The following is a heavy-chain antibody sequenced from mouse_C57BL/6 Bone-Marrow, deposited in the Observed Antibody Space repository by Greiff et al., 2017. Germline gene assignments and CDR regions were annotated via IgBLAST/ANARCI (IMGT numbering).Heavy chain of an antibody. CDR1: GYTFTSYW. CDR3: ARSGYGSSYDWYFDV. Sequence: VQRVESGAELVKPGASVKLSCKASGYTFTSYWMHWVKQRPGRGLEWIGRIDPNSGGTKYNEKFKSKATLTVDKPSSTAYMQLSSLTSEDSAVYYCARSGYGSSYDWYFDVWGTGTTVTVSS. V-gene: IGHV1-72*01. J-gene: IGHJ1*03. CDR2: IDPNSGGT. D-gene: IGHD1-1*01.